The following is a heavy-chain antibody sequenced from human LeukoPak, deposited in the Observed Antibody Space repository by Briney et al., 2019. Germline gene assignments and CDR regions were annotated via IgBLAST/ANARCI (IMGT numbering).Heavy chain of an antibody. J-gene: IGHJ3*02. Sequence: GGSLRLSCAASGFTFSSYSMNWVRQAPGKGLEWVSYISSSTNTIYYADSVMGRFTISRDNAKNSLFLQMNSLRDEDTAVYYCARGGYGANDDAFDIWGQGTMVTVSS. V-gene: IGHV3-48*02. CDR3: ARGGYGANDDAFDI. CDR2: ISSSTNTI. D-gene: IGHD4-23*01. CDR1: GFTFSSYS.